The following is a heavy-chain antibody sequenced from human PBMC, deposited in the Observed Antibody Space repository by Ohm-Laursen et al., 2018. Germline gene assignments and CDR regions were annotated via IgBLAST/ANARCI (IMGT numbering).Heavy chain of an antibody. Sequence: SETLSLTCTVSGGSISSYYWSWIRQPPGKGLEWIGYIYYSGSTNYNPSLKSRVTISVDTSKNQFSLKLSSVTAADTAVYYCARHPDYRSDRWFDPWGQGTLVTVSS. CDR1: GGSISSYY. V-gene: IGHV4-59*08. J-gene: IGHJ5*02. CDR2: IYYSGST. D-gene: IGHD6-25*01. CDR3: ARHPDYRSDRWFDP.